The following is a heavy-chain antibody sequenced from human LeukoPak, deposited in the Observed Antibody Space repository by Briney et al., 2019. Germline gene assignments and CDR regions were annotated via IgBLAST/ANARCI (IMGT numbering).Heavy chain of an antibody. Sequence: GGSLRLSCAASGFTFSSYGMSWVRQAPGKGLEWVSAISGTGGTTYYADSVKGRFTISRDSSKNTLYLQMNRLRAEDAAVYYCAKAPVTTCSGAYCYPFDYWGQGTLVTVSS. V-gene: IGHV3-23*01. CDR3: AKAPVTTCSGAYCYPFDY. CDR1: GFTFSSYG. D-gene: IGHD2-21*01. CDR2: ISGTGGTT. J-gene: IGHJ4*02.